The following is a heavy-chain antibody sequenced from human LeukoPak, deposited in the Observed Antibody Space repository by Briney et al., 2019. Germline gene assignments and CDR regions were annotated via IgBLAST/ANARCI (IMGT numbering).Heavy chain of an antibody. V-gene: IGHV4-59*08. CDR3: ARTAASDWFDP. CDR1: GGSFSGYY. D-gene: IGHD6-13*01. CDR2: IYYSGST. J-gene: IGHJ5*02. Sequence: SETLSLTCAVYGGSFSGYYWSWIRQPPGKGLEWIGYIYYSGSTNYNPSLKSRVTISVDTSKNQFSLKLSSVTAADTAVYYCARTAASDWFDPWGQGTLVTVSS.